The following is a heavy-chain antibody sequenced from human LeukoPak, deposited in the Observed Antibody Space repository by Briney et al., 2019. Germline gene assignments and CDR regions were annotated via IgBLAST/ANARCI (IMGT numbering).Heavy chain of an antibody. D-gene: IGHD6-13*01. Sequence: SETLSLTCAVYGGSFSGYYRSWIRQPPGKGLEWIGEINHSGSTNYNPSLKSRVTISVDTSKNQFSLKLGSVTAADTAVYYCARDRAFPWYSSSWHSNDAFDIWGQGTMVTVSS. CDR3: ARDRAFPWYSSSWHSNDAFDI. CDR2: INHSGST. J-gene: IGHJ3*02. CDR1: GGSFSGYY. V-gene: IGHV4-34*01.